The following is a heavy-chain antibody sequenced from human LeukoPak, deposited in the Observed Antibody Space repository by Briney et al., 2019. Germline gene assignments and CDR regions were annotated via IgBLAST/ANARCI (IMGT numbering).Heavy chain of an antibody. CDR1: GYTFTSYA. CDR3: ARGSLVWFGELLSTFDY. Sequence: GASVKVSCKASGYTFTSYAMHWVRQAPGQRLEWMGWINAGNGNTKYSQEFQGRVTITRDTSASTAYMELSSLRSEDMAVYYCARGSLVWFGELLSTFDYWGQGTLVTVSS. J-gene: IGHJ4*02. V-gene: IGHV1-3*03. CDR2: INAGNGNT. D-gene: IGHD3-10*01.